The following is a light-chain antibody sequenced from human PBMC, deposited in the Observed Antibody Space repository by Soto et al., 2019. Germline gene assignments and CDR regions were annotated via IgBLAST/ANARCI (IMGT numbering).Light chain of an antibody. V-gene: IGKV3-20*01. Sequence: IGLTQSPGTLHLSTGETATLSCRASQIFNSKYLAWYQQKPGQAPWLLFYGASSKASGIPDRFSGSASGTDFTLAINRLEPDDSAVYFCQQYRILWTFGQGTRVEIK. J-gene: IGKJ1*01. CDR3: QQYRILWT. CDR2: GAS. CDR1: QIFNSKY.